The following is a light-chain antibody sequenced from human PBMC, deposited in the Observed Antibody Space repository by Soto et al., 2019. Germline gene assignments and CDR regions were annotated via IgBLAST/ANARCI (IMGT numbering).Light chain of an antibody. CDR1: QDISDW. Sequence: DIQMPQSPSSVSASVGDRVTITCRASQDISDWLAWHQQKPGKAPKLLIYAATTVHSGVPSRFSGSGSGTDFTLTISSLQPEDFATYYCQQGHTFPLTFGGGTKVEIK. J-gene: IGKJ4*01. V-gene: IGKV1-12*01. CDR2: AAT. CDR3: QQGHTFPLT.